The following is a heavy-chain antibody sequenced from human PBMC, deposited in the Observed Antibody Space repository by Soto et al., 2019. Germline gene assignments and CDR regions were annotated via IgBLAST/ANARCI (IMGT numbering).Heavy chain of an antibody. Sequence: QVQLVQSGAEVKKPGASVKVSCKASGYTFSNYGISWVRQAPGQGLEWMGWISAYNGNTNYAQKLQGRVTMTTDASPSDAYRELRILRSDYSAVYYCEREPTSEQLWLHYYGMDVWGQGTTVTVSS. CDR2: ISAYNGNT. CDR1: GYTFSNYG. J-gene: IGHJ6*02. CDR3: EREPTSEQLWLHYYGMDV. V-gene: IGHV1-18*01. D-gene: IGHD5-18*01.